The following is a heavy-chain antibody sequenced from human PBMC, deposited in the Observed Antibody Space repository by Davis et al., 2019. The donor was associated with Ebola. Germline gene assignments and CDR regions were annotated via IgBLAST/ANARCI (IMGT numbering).Heavy chain of an antibody. V-gene: IGHV3-66*01. CDR3: ARVQGVYGSSYYFDY. CDR1: GFTVSSTY. Sequence: GESLKISCAASGFTVSSTYMSWVRQAPGKGLEWVSVIYSGGTTRYADYADSVKGRFTISRDYSKNTLYLQMNSLRAEDTAVYYCARVQGVYGSSYYFDYWGQGTLVTVSS. CDR2: IYSGGTTRYA. D-gene: IGHD6-6*01. J-gene: IGHJ4*02.